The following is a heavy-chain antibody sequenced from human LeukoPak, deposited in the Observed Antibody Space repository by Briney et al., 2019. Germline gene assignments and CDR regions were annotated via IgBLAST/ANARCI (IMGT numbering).Heavy chain of an antibody. Sequence: VASVKVSCKASGYTFTGYYMHWVRQAPGQGLEWMGWINPNSGGTNYAQKFQGRVTMTRDTSISTAYMELSRPRSDDTAVYYCARVPSRPYYYYYGMVVWGQGTTVTVSS. CDR3: ARVPSRPYYYYYGMVV. D-gene: IGHD2-2*01. CDR1: GYTFTGYY. V-gene: IGHV1-2*02. CDR2: INPNSGGT. J-gene: IGHJ6*02.